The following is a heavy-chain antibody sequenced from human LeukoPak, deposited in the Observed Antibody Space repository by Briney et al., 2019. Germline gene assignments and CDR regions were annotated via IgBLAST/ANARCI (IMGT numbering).Heavy chain of an antibody. V-gene: IGHV1-18*01. CDR2: ISAYNGNT. CDR1: GYTFTSYG. Sequence: ASVKVSCKASGYTFTSYGITWVRQAPGQGLEWMGWISAYNGNTNYAQKLQGRVTMTTDTSTSTAYMEVRSLRSDDTAVYYCARDPAVVPAAIGPFDIWGQGTMVTVSS. D-gene: IGHD2-2*01. CDR3: ARDPAVVPAAIGPFDI. J-gene: IGHJ3*02.